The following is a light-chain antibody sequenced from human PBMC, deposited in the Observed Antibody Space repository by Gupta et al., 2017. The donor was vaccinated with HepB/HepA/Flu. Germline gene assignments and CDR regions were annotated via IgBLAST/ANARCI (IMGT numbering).Light chain of an antibody. CDR1: QSVSSTF. CDR2: GAS. V-gene: IGKV3-20*01. J-gene: IGKJ3*01. Sequence: EFVLTQSPGPLSLSPGERATPSCRASQSVSSTFLAWYQQKPGQAPRLLIYGASSRATGIPDRFSGSGSGTDFTLTISRLEPEDFAVYYCQQYGSSPGFTFGPGTKVDIK. CDR3: QQYGSSPGFT.